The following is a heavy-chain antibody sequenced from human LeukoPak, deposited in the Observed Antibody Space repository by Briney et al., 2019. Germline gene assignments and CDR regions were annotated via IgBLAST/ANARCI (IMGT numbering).Heavy chain of an antibody. D-gene: IGHD5-18*01. V-gene: IGHV3-30*02. J-gene: IGHJ4*02. CDR2: IRYDGSNK. CDR1: GFTFSSYG. Sequence: GGSLRLSCAASGFTFSSYGMHWVRQAPGKGLEWVAFIRYDGSNKYYADSVKGRFTISRDNSKNTLYLQMNSLRAEDTAVYYCAKDRERGYSYGYGYYFDYWGQGTLVTVSS. CDR3: AKDRERGYSYGYGYYFDY.